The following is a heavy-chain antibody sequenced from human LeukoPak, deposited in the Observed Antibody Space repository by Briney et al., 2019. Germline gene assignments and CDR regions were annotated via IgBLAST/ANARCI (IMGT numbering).Heavy chain of an antibody. D-gene: IGHD3-3*01. CDR1: GFTFSSYS. J-gene: IGHJ6*02. Sequence: GGSLRLSCAASGFTFSSYSMNRVRQAPGKGLEWVSSISSSSSYIYYADSVKGRFTISRDNAKNSLYLQMNSLRAEDTAVYYCAREMRYYDFWSGYSGYYGMDVWGQGTTVTVSS. CDR2: ISSSSSYI. CDR3: AREMRYYDFWSGYSGYYGMDV. V-gene: IGHV3-21*01.